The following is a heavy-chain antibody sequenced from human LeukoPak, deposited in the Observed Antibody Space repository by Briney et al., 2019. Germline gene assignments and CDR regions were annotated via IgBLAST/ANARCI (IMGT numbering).Heavy chain of an antibody. CDR2: ISRDGSNK. D-gene: IGHD3-10*01. V-gene: IGHV3-30-3*01. CDR1: GFTFTTYG. CDR3: VRPTQTPGNRYLDY. J-gene: IGHJ4*02. Sequence: PGRSLILSCAASGFTFTTYGLHWVRQAPGKGLERVAVISRDGSNKYYAESVKGRFTISRDNSKNTLYLQMNSLRTEDTAVYYCVRPTQTPGNRYLDYWGQGTLVTVSS.